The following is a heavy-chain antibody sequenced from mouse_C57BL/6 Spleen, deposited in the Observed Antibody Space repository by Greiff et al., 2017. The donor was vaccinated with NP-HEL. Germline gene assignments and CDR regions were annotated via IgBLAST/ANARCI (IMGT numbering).Heavy chain of an antibody. CDR2: IWSGGST. J-gene: IGHJ4*01. D-gene: IGHD1-1*01. CDR3: ARNPPYYYGSSYDYAMDY. V-gene: IGHV2-2*01. CDR1: GFSLTSYG. Sequence: QVHVKQSGPGLVQPSQSLSITCTVSGFSLTSYGVHWVRQSPGKGLEWLGVIWSGGSTDYNAAFISRLSISKDNSKSQVFFKMNSLQADDTAIYYCARNPPYYYGSSYDYAMDYWGQGTSVTVSS.